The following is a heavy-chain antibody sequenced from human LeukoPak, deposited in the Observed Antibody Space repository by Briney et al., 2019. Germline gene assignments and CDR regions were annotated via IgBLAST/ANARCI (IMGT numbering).Heavy chain of an antibody. CDR3: AGMEYGSGNYLDV. J-gene: IGHJ6*02. CDR1: GGSFSGYY. Sequence: SETLSLTCAVYGGSFSGYYWSWIRQPPGKGLEWIGEINHSGSTNYNPSLKSRVTISVDTSKNQSSLKLSSVTAADTAVYYCAGMEYGSGNYLDVWGQGTTVTVSS. V-gene: IGHV4-34*01. D-gene: IGHD3-10*01. CDR2: INHSGST.